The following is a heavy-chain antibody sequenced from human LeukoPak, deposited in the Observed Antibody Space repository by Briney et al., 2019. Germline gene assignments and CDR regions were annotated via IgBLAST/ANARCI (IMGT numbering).Heavy chain of an antibody. V-gene: IGHV4-34*01. CDR1: GGSFTGYY. J-gene: IGHJ1*01. CDR2: VNHSGST. CDR3: LVAAAALGSQH. Sequence: PSETLSLTCAVYGGSFTGYYWNWIRQPPGKGLEWVGEVNHSGSTNYNPSLRSRVTMSVDTSKNQFSLQVTSVTAADTAVYYCLVAAAALGSQHWGQGTLVTVSS. D-gene: IGHD6-13*01.